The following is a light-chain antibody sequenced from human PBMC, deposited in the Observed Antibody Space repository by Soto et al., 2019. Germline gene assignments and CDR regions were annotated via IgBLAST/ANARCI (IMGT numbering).Light chain of an antibody. CDR1: QSVPRSY. J-gene: IGKJ1*01. CDR3: QQYNNWPPVT. Sequence: EIVLTQSPRTLSFSPGERATLSCRASQSVPRSYLAWYQQKPGQAPRLLIYGTSSRATGIPDRFSGSGSGTDFTLTISRLEPEDFAVYYCQQYNNWPPVTFGQGSKVE. CDR2: GTS. V-gene: IGKV3-20*01.